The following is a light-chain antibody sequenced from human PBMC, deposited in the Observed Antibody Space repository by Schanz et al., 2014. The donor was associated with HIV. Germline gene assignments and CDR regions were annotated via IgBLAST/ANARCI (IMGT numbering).Light chain of an antibody. J-gene: IGKJ2*01. Sequence: DIQMTQSPSSLSASVGDRVTITCRASQDISISLNWYQQKPGKAPQLLIYASSLLHTGVPSRFSGSGSGTHFTLTITGLQFEDFATYYYQQSYSATPYTFGQGTKVEIK. CDR3: QQSYSATPYT. CDR1: QDISIS. CDR2: ASS. V-gene: IGKV1-39*01.